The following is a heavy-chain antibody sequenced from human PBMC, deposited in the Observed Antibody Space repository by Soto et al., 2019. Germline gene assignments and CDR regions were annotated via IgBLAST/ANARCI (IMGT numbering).Heavy chain of an antibody. D-gene: IGHD6-13*01. Sequence: PGGSLRLSCAASGFAVSSNYMTWFRQAPGKGLEWVSVVHSGGSTYCADSVKDRFTISRDNSKNTVYLQMSSLRAEDTALYYCGRRGYGSRWPNVYMDVWGKGTTVTVSS. CDR3: GRRGYGSRWPNVYMDV. CDR1: GFAVSSNY. CDR2: VHSGGST. V-gene: IGHV3-66*04. J-gene: IGHJ6*03.